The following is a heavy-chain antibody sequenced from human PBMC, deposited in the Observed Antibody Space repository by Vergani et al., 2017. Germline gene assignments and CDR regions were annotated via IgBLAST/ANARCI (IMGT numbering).Heavy chain of an antibody. D-gene: IGHD6-13*01. J-gene: IGHJ5*02. V-gene: IGHV3-7*01. CDR1: GFTFNRYW. CDR2: VKEDGSEK. Sequence: EVQLVESGGGLVQPGGSLRLSCAASGFTFNRYWMSWVRQAPGKGLEWVANVKEDGSEKYYVDSVKGRFTISRDNAKNSLYLQMNSLRAEDTAVYYCARDRGYSSSWYPNWFDPWGQGTLVTVSS. CDR3: ARDRGYSSSWYPNWFDP.